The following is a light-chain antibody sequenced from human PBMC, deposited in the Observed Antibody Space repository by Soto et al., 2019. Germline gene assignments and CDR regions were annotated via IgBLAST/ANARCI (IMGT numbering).Light chain of an antibody. CDR3: QQYSNRPWT. V-gene: IGKV3-15*01. J-gene: IGKJ1*01. Sequence: EIVMTQSPATLSVSPGERVTLSCRASQSLNSSLAWYQQKPGQPPRLLIYDASMRASGIPVRFSGSGSGTEFTLTISRLDSEDFAVYYCQQYSNRPWTFGQGTKVEIK. CDR2: DAS. CDR1: QSLNSS.